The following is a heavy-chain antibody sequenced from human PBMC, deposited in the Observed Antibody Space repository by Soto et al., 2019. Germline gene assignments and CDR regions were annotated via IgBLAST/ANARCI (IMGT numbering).Heavy chain of an antibody. CDR3: ARDKSLDRHVAPDY. V-gene: IGHV1-18*01. J-gene: IGHJ4*02. CDR1: GYTFSRYD. CDR2: IGSYNGNT. Sequence: QVQLVQSGAEVKKPGASVRVSCKTSGYTFSRYDFSWVRQAPGQGLEWMGWIGSYNGNTNYAKKFQGRVTLTTDTSTSTAYMEMRSLTSDDTAVYFCARDKSLDRHVAPDYWGQGTLVTVSS.